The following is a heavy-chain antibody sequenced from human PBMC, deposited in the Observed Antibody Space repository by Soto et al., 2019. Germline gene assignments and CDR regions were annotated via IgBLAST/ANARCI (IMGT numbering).Heavy chain of an antibody. V-gene: IGHV4-59*08. Sequence: PSETLSLTCTVSGGSISSYYWSWIRQPPGKGLEWIGYIYYSVSTNYNPSLKSRVTISVDTSKNQFSLKLSSVTAADTAVYYCARGVTMVRGVIHTPYFDYWGQGTLVTVSS. CDR1: GGSISSYY. J-gene: IGHJ4*02. D-gene: IGHD3-10*01. CDR2: IYYSVST. CDR3: ARGVTMVRGVIHTPYFDY.